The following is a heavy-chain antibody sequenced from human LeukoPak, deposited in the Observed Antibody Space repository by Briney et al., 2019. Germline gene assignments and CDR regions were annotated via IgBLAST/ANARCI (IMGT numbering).Heavy chain of an antibody. CDR2: IYYSGST. CDR1: GFTFSSYA. CDR3: ARTYDSSGPLPSVAFDI. J-gene: IGHJ3*02. V-gene: IGHV4-39*01. D-gene: IGHD3-22*01. Sequence: PGGSLRLSCAASGFTFSSYAMSWVRQPPGKGLEWIGSIYYSGSTYYNPSLKSRVTISVDTSKNQFSLKLSSVTAADTAVYYCARTYDSSGPLPSVAFDIWGQGTMVTVSS.